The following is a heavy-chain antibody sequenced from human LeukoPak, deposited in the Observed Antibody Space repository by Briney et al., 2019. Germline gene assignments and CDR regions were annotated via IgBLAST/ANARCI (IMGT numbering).Heavy chain of an antibody. Sequence: SVKVSCKGSGATFSKSSISWVGQAPGQGLEWIGRTIPLVGVTHYAQKLKGRVTITADRSTGTAFMELSSLKSEDTAVYYCARVQAVGVPVAIDAYYDYGMDIWGQGTTVTVSS. J-gene: IGHJ6*02. CDR1: GATFSKSS. CDR2: TIPLVGVT. D-gene: IGHD2-2*02. V-gene: IGHV1-69*04. CDR3: ARVQAVGVPVAIDAYYDYGMDI.